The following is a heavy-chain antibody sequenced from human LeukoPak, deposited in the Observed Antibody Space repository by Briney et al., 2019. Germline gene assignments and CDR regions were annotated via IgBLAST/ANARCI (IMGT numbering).Heavy chain of an antibody. CDR2: ISYDGSNK. J-gene: IGHJ4*02. CDR3: ARGPWSGYFRFDY. Sequence: GGSLRLSCAASGSTFSSYAMHWVRQAPGKGLEWVAVISYDGSNKYYADSVKGRFTISRDNSKNTLYLQMNSLRAEDTAVYYCARGPWSGYFRFDYWGQGTLVTVSS. V-gene: IGHV3-30*04. CDR1: GSTFSSYA. D-gene: IGHD3-3*01.